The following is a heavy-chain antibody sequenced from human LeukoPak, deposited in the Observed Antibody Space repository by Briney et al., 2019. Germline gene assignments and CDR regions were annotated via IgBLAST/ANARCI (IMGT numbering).Heavy chain of an antibody. Sequence: ASVKVSCKASGYTFTSYGISWVRQAPGQGLEWMGWISAYNGNTNYAQKLQGRVTMTTDTSTSTAYMELRSLRSDDTAVYYCAREDSSSSLTTFEYWGQGTLVTVSS. CDR1: GYTFTSYG. CDR2: ISAYNGNT. D-gene: IGHD6-6*01. V-gene: IGHV1-18*01. J-gene: IGHJ4*02. CDR3: AREDSSSSLTTFEY.